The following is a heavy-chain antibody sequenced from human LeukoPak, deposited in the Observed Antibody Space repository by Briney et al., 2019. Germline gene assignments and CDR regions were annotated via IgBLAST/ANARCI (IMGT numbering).Heavy chain of an antibody. CDR1: GGSFSGYY. CDR2: INHSGSA. D-gene: IGHD4-17*01. CDR3: ARGQGTVTTH. Sequence: PSETLSLTCTVYGGSFSGYYWTWIRQPPGKGLEWIGEINHSGSANYSPSLSSRVTISLDTSENQFSLKLTSVTAADTAVYYCARGQGTVTTHWGQGTLVTVSS. J-gene: IGHJ4*02. V-gene: IGHV4-34*01.